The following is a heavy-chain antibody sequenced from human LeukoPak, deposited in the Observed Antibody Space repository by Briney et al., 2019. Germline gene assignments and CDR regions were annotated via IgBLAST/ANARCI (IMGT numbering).Heavy chain of an antibody. Sequence: SVKVSCKASGYTFTRSDMQWGRQARGQRLEWIGWIDVGSGNTNYAQKFQERVTITRDASTSTAYMELSSLRSEDTAVYYCATDRDCSSSSCYTLNFDYWGQGTLVTVSS. CDR2: IDVGSGNT. CDR3: ATDRDCSSSSCYTLNFDY. J-gene: IGHJ4*02. CDR1: GYTFTRSD. V-gene: IGHV1-58*02. D-gene: IGHD2-2*02.